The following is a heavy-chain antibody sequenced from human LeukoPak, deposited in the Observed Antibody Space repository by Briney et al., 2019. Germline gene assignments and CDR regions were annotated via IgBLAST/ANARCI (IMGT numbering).Heavy chain of an antibody. CDR2: ISSSGSTI. Sequence: GGSLRLSCAASGFTFSDYYMSWIRQAPGKGLEWVSYISSSGSTIDYADSVKGRFTISWDNAKNSVSLQMNRLRADDTATYYCARALYGRFDSWGQGTLVTVSS. V-gene: IGHV3-11*04. CDR1: GFTFSDYY. CDR3: ARALYGRFDS. D-gene: IGHD2-8*01. J-gene: IGHJ5*01.